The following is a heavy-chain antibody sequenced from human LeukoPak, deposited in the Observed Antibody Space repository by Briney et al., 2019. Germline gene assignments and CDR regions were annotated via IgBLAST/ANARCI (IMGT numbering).Heavy chain of an antibody. D-gene: IGHD1-26*01. J-gene: IGHJ4*02. CDR1: GFTFSSYA. Sequence: PGGSLRLSCAASGFTFSSYAMSWVRQAPGKGLEWVSAISGSGGSTYYADSVKGRFTISRDNSKNTLYLQMNSLRAEDTAVYYCAKRVGATTRSYYFDYWGQGTLVTVSS. V-gene: IGHV3-23*01. CDR2: ISGSGGST. CDR3: AKRVGATTRSYYFDY.